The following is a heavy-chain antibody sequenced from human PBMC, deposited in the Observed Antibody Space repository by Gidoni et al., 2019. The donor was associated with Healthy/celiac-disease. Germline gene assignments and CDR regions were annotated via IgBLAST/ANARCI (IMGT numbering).Heavy chain of an antibody. D-gene: IGHD6-19*01. J-gene: IGHJ5*02. Sequence: QVQLVESGGGVVQPGRSLRLSCAASGFTFSSYGMHWVRQAPGKGLGWVAVIWYDGSNKYYADSVKGRFTISRDNSKNTLYLQMNSLRAEDTAVYYCARGDLAVAGTTDWFDPWGQGTLVTVSS. V-gene: IGHV3-33*01. CDR1: GFTFSSYG. CDR3: ARGDLAVAGTTDWFDP. CDR2: IWYDGSNK.